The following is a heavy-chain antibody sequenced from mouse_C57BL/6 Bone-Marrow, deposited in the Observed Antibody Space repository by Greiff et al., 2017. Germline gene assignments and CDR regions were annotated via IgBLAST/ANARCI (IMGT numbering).Heavy chain of an antibody. CDR2: INPYNGGT. V-gene: IGHV1-19*01. CDR3: ARRDYDWFAY. J-gene: IGHJ3*01. CDR1: GYTFTDYY. Sequence: DVKLQESGPVLVKPGASVKMSCKASGYTFTDYYMNWVKQSHGKSLEWIGVINPYNGGTSYNQKFKGKATLTVDKSSSTAYMELNSLTSEDSAVYYCARRDYDWFAYWGQGTLVTVSA. D-gene: IGHD2-4*01.